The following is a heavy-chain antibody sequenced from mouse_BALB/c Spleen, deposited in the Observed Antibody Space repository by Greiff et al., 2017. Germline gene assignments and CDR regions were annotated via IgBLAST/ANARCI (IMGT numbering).Heavy chain of an antibody. CDR1: GFTFSSFG. CDR3: ARGVDYDGSSHWYFDV. J-gene: IGHJ1*01. Sequence: EVQLVESGGGLVQPGGSRKLSCAASGFTFSSFGMHWVRQAPEKGLEWVAYISSGSSTIYYADTVKGRFTISRDNPKNTLFLQMTSLRSEDTAMYYCARGVDYDGSSHWYFDVWGAGTTVTVSS. CDR2: ISSGSSTI. V-gene: IGHV5-17*02. D-gene: IGHD1-1*01.